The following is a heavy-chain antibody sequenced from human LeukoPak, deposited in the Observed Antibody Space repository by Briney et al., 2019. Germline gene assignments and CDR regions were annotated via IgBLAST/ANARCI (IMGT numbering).Heavy chain of an antibody. D-gene: IGHD3-10*01. CDR3: ATVSGGSGSYYDY. V-gene: IGHV1-69-2*01. Sequence: ASVKASCKASGYTFADYYMHWVQQAPGKGLEWMGRIDPEDGETVYTEKFQGRVTITADTSTDTAYMELSSLRSEDTAVYYCATVSGGSGSYYDYWGQGTLVTVSS. CDR2: IDPEDGET. J-gene: IGHJ4*02. CDR1: GYTFADYY.